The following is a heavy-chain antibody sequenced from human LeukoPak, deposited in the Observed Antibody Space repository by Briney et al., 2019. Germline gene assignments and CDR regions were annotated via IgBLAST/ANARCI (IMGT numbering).Heavy chain of an antibody. Sequence: SETLSLNCAVYGGSFSGYYWSWIRQPPGKGLEWIGEINHSGSTNYNPSLKSRVTISVDTSKNQFSLKLSSVTAADTAVYYCERIGYCTNGVCFDYWGQGTLVTVSS. CDR3: ERIGYCTNGVCFDY. D-gene: IGHD2-8*01. CDR1: GGSFSGYY. CDR2: INHSGST. J-gene: IGHJ4*02. V-gene: IGHV4-34*01.